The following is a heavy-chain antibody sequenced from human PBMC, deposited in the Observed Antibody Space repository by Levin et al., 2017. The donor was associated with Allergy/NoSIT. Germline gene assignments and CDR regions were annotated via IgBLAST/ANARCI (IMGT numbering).Heavy chain of an antibody. D-gene: IGHD4-17*01. CDR1: GYTLTGYY. CDR2: INPNSGGT. V-gene: IGHV1-2*02. CDR3: ARDYGDYPYNWFDP. J-gene: IGHJ5*02. Sequence: AASVKVSCKASGYTLTGYYMHWVRQAPGQGLEWMGWINPNSGGTNYAQMFQGRVTMTRDTSISTAYMELSRLRSDDTAVYYCARDYGDYPYNWFDPWGQGTLVTVSS.